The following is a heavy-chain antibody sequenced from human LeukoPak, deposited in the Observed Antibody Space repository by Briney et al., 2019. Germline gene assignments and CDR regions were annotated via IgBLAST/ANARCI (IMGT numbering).Heavy chain of an antibody. V-gene: IGHV1-8*01. Sequence: ASVKVSCKASGYTFTSYDINWVRQATGQGLEWKGWMNPNSGNTGYAQKFQGRVTMTRNTSISTAYMELSSLRSEDTAVYYCARVRRGYCSSTSCSSYNWFEPWGQGTLVTVSS. CDR3: ARVRRGYCSSTSCSSYNWFEP. J-gene: IGHJ5*02. CDR1: GYTFTSYD. D-gene: IGHD2-2*01. CDR2: MNPNSGNT.